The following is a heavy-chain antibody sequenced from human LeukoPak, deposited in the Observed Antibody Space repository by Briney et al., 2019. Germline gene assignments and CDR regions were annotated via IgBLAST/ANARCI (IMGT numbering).Heavy chain of an antibody. Sequence: GGSLRLSCAASGFTFSSYAMHWVRQAPGKGLEWVAVISYDGSNKYYADSVKGRFTISRDNSKNTLYLQMNSLRAEDTAVYYCARETYLTYSSSWYYFDYWGQGTLVTVSS. V-gene: IGHV3-30-3*01. CDR2: ISYDGSNK. J-gene: IGHJ4*02. CDR1: GFTFSSYA. CDR3: ARETYLTYSSSWYYFDY. D-gene: IGHD6-13*01.